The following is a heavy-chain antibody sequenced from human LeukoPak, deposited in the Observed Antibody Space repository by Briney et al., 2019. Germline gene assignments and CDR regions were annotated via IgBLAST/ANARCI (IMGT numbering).Heavy chain of an antibody. V-gene: IGHV4-39*07. CDR3: ARVRRAPFFVRNYWYFDL. CDR2: INHSGST. D-gene: IGHD6-6*01. CDR1: GGSISSSSYY. J-gene: IGHJ2*01. Sequence: PSETLSLTCTVSGGSISSSSYYWGWIRQPPGKGLEWIGEINHSGSTNYNPSLKSRVTISVDTSKNQFSLKLSSVTAADTAVYYCARVRRAPFFVRNYWYFDLWGRGTLVTVSS.